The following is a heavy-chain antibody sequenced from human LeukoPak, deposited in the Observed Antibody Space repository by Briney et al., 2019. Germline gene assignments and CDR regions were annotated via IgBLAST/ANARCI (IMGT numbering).Heavy chain of an antibody. CDR3: TRDNPTPYRSGGSCELRLYYYYYMDV. CDR1: GGSISSYY. CDR2: IYTSGST. D-gene: IGHD2-15*01. V-gene: IGHV4-4*07. Sequence: SETLSLTCTVSGGSISSYYWSWIRQPAGKGLEWIGRIYTSGSTNYNPSLKSRVTMSVDTSKNQFSLKLSSVTAADTAVYYCTRDNPTPYRSGGSCELRLYYYYYMDVWGKGTTVTVSS. J-gene: IGHJ6*03.